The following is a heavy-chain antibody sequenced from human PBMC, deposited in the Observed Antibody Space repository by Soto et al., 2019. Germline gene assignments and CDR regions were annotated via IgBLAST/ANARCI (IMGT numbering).Heavy chain of an antibody. CDR2: INHSGST. CDR3: ARVGKDTAADY. Sequence: QVQLQQWGAGLLKPSETLSLTCAVYGGSFSGYYWSWIRQPPGKGLEWIGEINHSGSTNYNPSLKSRVTISVDTSKNQFSLKLSSVTAADSAVYYCARVGKDTAADYWGQGTLVTVSS. D-gene: IGHD5-18*01. CDR1: GGSFSGYY. J-gene: IGHJ4*02. V-gene: IGHV4-34*01.